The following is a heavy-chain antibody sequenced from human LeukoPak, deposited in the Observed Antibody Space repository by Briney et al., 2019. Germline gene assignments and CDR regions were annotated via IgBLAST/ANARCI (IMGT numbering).Heavy chain of an antibody. V-gene: IGHV4-38-2*01. CDR3: ARAPDSTGYYRKWFDS. CDR2: IYHNENS. D-gene: IGHD3-22*01. Sequence: SETLSLTCAVSGFSLSNNFYWGWIRQPPGKGLEWIASIYHNENSYINPSLKSRVTMSIDTSKNRFSLKLTSVTAADTATYYCARAPDSTGYYRKWFDSWGQGTRVTVSS. J-gene: IGHJ5*01. CDR1: GFSLSNNFY.